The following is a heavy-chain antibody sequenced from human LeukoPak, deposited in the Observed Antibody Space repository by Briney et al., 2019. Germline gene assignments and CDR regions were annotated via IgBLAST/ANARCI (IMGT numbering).Heavy chain of an antibody. CDR2: IYYSGST. CDR3: ARDRFYSSSPGWFDP. Sequence: SETLSLTCTVSGGSISSGDYYWSWIRQPPGKGLEWIGYIYYSGSTYYNPSLKSRVTISVDTSKNQFSLKLSSVTAADTAVYYCARDRFYSSSPGWFDPWGQGTLVTVSS. D-gene: IGHD6-6*01. CDR1: GGSISSGDYY. J-gene: IGHJ5*02. V-gene: IGHV4-30-4*08.